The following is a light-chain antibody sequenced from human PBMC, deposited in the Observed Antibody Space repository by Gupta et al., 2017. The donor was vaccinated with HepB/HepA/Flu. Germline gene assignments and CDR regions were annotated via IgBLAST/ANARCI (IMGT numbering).Light chain of an antibody. CDR1: SSDVGSYNY. V-gene: IGLV2-11*01. CDR3: FSYAGSYTWV. J-gene: IGLJ2*01. CDR2: DVT. Sequence: QSALTQPRSVSGSPGQSVTISCTGTSSDVGSYNYVSWYQHHPGEAPKLMIYDVTKRPSGVPDRFSGSKSGNTASLTISGLQAEDEADYYCFSYAGSYTWVFGGGTKLTVL.